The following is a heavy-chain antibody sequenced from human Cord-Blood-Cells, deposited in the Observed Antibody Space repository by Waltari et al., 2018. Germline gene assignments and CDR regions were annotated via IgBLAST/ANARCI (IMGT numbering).Heavy chain of an antibody. V-gene: IGHV1-2*04. CDR1: GYTFTGYY. CDR2: INPNSGGT. J-gene: IGHJ4*02. D-gene: IGHD7-27*01. CDR3: ARDARTGEYYFDY. Sequence: QVQLVQSGAEVKKPGASVKVSCKASGYTFTGYYMHWVRQAPGQGLEWMGWINPNSGGTNYAQKVQGWVTMTRDTSISTAYMELSRLRSDDTAVYYCARDARTGEYYFDYWGQGTLVTVSS.